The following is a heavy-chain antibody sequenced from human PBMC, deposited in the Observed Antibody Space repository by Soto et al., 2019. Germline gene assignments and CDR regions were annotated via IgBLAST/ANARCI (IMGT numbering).Heavy chain of an antibody. Sequence: ASVKVSCKASGYTFTSYGISWVRQAPGQGLEWMGWISAYNGNTNYAQKLQGRVTMTTDTSTSTAYMELRRLRSDDTAVYYCARDIVVVPAAIPYYYYGMDVWGQGTTVTVSS. CDR1: GYTFTSYG. V-gene: IGHV1-18*04. CDR3: ARDIVVVPAAIPYYYYGMDV. D-gene: IGHD2-2*01. J-gene: IGHJ6*02. CDR2: ISAYNGNT.